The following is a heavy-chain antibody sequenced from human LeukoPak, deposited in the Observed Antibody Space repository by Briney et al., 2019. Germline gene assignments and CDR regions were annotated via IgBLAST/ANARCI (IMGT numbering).Heavy chain of an antibody. CDR1: GFTFSNAW. CDR3: TTGHDYGDYVSYFDY. J-gene: IGHJ4*02. D-gene: IGHD4-17*01. V-gene: IGHV3-15*01. Sequence: PGGSLRLSCAASGFTFSNAWMSWVRQAPGKGLEWVGRIKSKTDGGTTDYAAPVKGRFTISRDDSKNTLYLQMNSLKTEDTAAYYCTTGHDYGDYVSYFDYWGQGTLVTVSS. CDR2: IKSKTDGGTT.